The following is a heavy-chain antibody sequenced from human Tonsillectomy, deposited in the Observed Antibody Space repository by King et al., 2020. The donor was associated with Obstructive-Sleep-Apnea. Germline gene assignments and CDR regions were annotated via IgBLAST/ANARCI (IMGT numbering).Heavy chain of an antibody. D-gene: IGHD6-13*01. CDR3: ARNPWGQQQLGFDP. Sequence: QLVQSGAEVKKPGESLKISCKGSGYSFTSYWIGWVCQLPGKGLEWMGIIYPVDSDTRYSPSFQGQVTISADQAISTAYLQWSSLEASDTAMYYCARNPWGQQQLGFDPWGQGTLVTVSS. CDR2: IYPVDSDT. CDR1: GYSFTSYW. V-gene: IGHV5-51*01. J-gene: IGHJ5*02.